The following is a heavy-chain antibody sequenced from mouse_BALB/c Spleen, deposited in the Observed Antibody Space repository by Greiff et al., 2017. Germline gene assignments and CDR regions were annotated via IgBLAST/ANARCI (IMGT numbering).Heavy chain of an antibody. Sequence: EVMLVESGGGLVKPGGSLKLSCAASGFTFSSYTMSWVRQTPEKRLEWVATISSGGGNTYYPDSVKGRFTISRDNAKNNLYLQMSSLRSEDTALYYCARSGYGNYWYFDVWGAGTTVTVSS. J-gene: IGHJ1*01. V-gene: IGHV5-9*03. CDR2: ISSGGGNT. D-gene: IGHD2-1*01. CDR3: ARSGYGNYWYFDV. CDR1: GFTFSSYT.